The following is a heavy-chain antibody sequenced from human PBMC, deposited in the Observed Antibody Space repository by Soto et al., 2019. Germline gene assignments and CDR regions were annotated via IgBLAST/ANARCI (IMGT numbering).Heavy chain of an antibody. V-gene: IGHV3-23*01. D-gene: IGHD1-1*01. Sequence: EVQLLESGGGLVQPGGSLRLSCAASGFTFSNYAMTWVRQAPGRGLEWVSGVSGSGNTPYYADSVKGRFTISRDNSKNTLYLQMNSLRVDDTAVYFCAKAPNWNHESGYFDCWGQGTLVTVSS. CDR1: GFTFSNYA. CDR3: AKAPNWNHESGYFDC. J-gene: IGHJ4*02. CDR2: VSGSGNTP.